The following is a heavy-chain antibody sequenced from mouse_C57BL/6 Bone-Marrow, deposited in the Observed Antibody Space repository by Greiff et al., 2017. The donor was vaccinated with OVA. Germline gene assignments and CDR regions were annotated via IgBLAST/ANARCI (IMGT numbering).Heavy chain of an antibody. D-gene: IGHD2-3*01. CDR2: IWGVGST. V-gene: IGHV2-6*01. J-gene: IGHJ3*01. CDR1: GFSLTSYG. Sequence: VKVEESGPGLVAPSQSLSITCTVSGFSLTSYGVDWVRQSPGKGLEWLGVIWGVGSTNYNSALKSRLSISKDNSKSQVFLKMNSLQTDDTAMYYCASEGDGYWFAYWGQGTLVTVSA. CDR3: ASEGDGYWFAY.